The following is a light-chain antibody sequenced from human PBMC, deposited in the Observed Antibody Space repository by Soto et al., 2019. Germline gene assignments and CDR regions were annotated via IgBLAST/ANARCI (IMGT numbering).Light chain of an antibody. Sequence: QSVLTRPPSASGTPGQRVTISCSGSSSNIGKNNVYWYQQLPGTTPQLLIYRNNQRPSGVPDRFSASKSGTSASLAISGLRSEDEADYYCAAWDDSLSGLYVFGTGTKVTVL. J-gene: IGLJ1*01. CDR3: AAWDDSLSGLYV. V-gene: IGLV1-47*01. CDR1: SSNIGKNN. CDR2: RNN.